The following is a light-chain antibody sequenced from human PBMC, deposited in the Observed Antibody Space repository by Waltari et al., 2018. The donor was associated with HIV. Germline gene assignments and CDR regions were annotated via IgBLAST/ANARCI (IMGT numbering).Light chain of an antibody. V-gene: IGLV3-1*01. CDR1: HLGDKY. CDR3: QAWDSSTWM. J-gene: IGLJ3*02. CDR2: QDG. Sequence: SYELTQPPSVSVSPGQTARITCSGDHLGDKYACWYQQKPGQSPVLVSYQDGKRPSGIPERFSGSNSGNTATLIISGTQAMDEADYYCQAWDSSTWMFGGGTKLTVL.